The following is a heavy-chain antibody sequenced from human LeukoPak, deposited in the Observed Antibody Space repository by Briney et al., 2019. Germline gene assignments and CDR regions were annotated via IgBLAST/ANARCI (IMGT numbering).Heavy chain of an antibody. CDR1: GFTFSSYW. V-gene: IGHV3-74*01. J-gene: IGHJ5*02. CDR3: ARDRQWNYYDSSGYPRPSDWFDP. CDR2: INSDGSST. D-gene: IGHD3-22*01. Sequence: PGGSLRLSCAASGFTFSSYWMHWVRQAPGKGLLWVSRINSDGSSTSYADSVKGRFTISRDNAKNTLYLQMNSLRAEDTAVYYCARDRQWNYYDSSGYPRPSDWFDPWGQGTLVTVSS.